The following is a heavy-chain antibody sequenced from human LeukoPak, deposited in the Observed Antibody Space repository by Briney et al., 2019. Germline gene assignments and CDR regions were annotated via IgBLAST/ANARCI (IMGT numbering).Heavy chain of an antibody. J-gene: IGHJ5*02. CDR1: GGSVSSGGNY. CDR2: IYYTGST. Sequence: SETLSLTCSVSGGSVSSGGNYWTWVRQHPGKGLQWIGYIYYTGSTYFNPSLKSRVTMSVDTSKNQFSLKLNSVTAADTAVYYCARDYYGSGNTGWFDPWGLGALVTVSS. V-gene: IGHV4-31*03. CDR3: ARDYYGSGNTGWFDP. D-gene: IGHD3-10*01.